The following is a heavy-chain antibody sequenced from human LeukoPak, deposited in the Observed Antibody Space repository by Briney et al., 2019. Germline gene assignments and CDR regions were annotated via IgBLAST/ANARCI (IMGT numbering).Heavy chain of an antibody. Sequence: PGGSLRPSCAASGFTFSTYWMSWVRQAPGKGLEWLANIQQDGSEKYYVDSVKGRFTISRDNARNSLYLQMSSLRADDTAVYYCARDGAFRIYDYWGQGTLVTVSS. D-gene: IGHD3-3*02. CDR1: GFTFSTYW. V-gene: IGHV3-7*01. CDR2: IQQDGSEK. CDR3: ARDGAFRIYDY. J-gene: IGHJ4*02.